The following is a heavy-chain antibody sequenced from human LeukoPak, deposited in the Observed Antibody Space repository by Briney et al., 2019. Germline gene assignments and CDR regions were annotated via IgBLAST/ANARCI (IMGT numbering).Heavy chain of an antibody. J-gene: IGHJ4*02. CDR1: EFTFSDYY. CDR3: AGGIAAAATPEDY. D-gene: IGHD6-13*01. CDR2: ISRSGSTI. Sequence: GGSLRLSFAASEFTFSDYYMSWIRQAPGKGLEWVSYISRSGSTISYADSVKGRFTISRDNAKHSLYLQMNSLRAEDTAVYYSAGGIAAAATPEDYWGQGTLVTVSS. V-gene: IGHV3-11*01.